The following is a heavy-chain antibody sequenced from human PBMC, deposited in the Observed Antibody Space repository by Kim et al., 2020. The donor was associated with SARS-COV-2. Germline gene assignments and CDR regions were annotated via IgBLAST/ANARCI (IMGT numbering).Heavy chain of an antibody. Sequence: SETLSLTCTVSGGSISSYYWSWIRQPPGKGLEWIGYIYYCGSTNYNPSLKSRVTISVDTSKNQFSLKLSSVTAADTAVYYCARAVGTYYFDYWGQGTLVTVSS. CDR1: GGSISSYY. CDR3: ARAVGTYYFDY. J-gene: IGHJ4*02. CDR2: IYYCGST. V-gene: IGHV4-59*13. D-gene: IGHD1-1*01.